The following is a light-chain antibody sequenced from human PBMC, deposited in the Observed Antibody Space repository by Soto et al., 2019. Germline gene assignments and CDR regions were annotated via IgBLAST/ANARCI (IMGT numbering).Light chain of an antibody. CDR3: QQFNSYPPWT. CDR1: QGISSA. CDR2: DAS. Sequence: AIQLTQSPSSLSASAGDRVTITCRASQGISSALAWYQQKPGKAPKLLIYDASSWESGVPSRFSGSGSVTDVTLTISSRQHEDFATYYCQQFNSYPPWTFGQGTKVDIK. J-gene: IGKJ1*01. V-gene: IGKV1-13*02.